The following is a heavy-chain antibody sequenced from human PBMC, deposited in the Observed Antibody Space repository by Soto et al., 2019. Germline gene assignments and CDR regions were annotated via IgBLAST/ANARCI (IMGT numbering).Heavy chain of an antibody. CDR2: MNPNSGNT. D-gene: IGHD2-15*01. Sequence: QVQLVQSGAEVKKPGASVKVSCKASGYTFTSYDINWVRQATGQGLEWMGWMNPNSGNTGYAQKFKGRVTMTRKTSISTGYMELSSLRSEDTAVYYCARPLGYGSGGSCPVSLWGQGTLVTVSS. J-gene: IGHJ4*02. V-gene: IGHV1-8*01. CDR1: GYTFTSYD. CDR3: ARPLGYGSGGSCPVSL.